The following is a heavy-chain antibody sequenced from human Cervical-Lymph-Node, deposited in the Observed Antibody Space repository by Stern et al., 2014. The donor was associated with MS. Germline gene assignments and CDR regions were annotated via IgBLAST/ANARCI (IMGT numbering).Heavy chain of an antibody. CDR2: IWYDGNKK. V-gene: IGHV3-33*01. Sequence: VQLVQSGGGVVQPGRSLRLSCAASGFTFSNYGMHWVRQAPGKGLEWLAVIWYDGNKKYYADSVKGRFTISRDNSKNTLFLQMSSLTAEDTALYYCARGNGNYEGMGYWGQGTLVTVSS. J-gene: IGHJ4*02. D-gene: IGHD1-7*01. CDR1: GFTFSNYG. CDR3: ARGNGNYEGMGY.